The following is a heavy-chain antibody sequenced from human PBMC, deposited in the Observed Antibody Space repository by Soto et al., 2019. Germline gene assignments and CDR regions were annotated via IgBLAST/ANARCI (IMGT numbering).Heavy chain of an antibody. CDR2: ISYDGTKT. V-gene: IGHV3-30*03. Sequence: QVQLVESGGGVVQPGRSLRVSCAASGFTFSIYAMHWVRQAPGTGLEWVAVISYDGTKTYYADSVKGRFTISRDNSKNTVYLQMNRLSAEDTAVYYCATDRGPRRQWLMDPFDYWGQGTLVTVSP. D-gene: IGHD6-19*01. CDR3: ATDRGPRRQWLMDPFDY. CDR1: GFTFSIYA. J-gene: IGHJ4*02.